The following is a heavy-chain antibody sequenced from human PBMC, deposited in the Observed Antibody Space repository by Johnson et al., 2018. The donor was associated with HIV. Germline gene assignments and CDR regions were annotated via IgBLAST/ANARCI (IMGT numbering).Heavy chain of an antibody. J-gene: IGHJ3*02. D-gene: IGHD1-1*01. V-gene: IGHV3-11*04. Sequence: QVQLVESGGGVVQPGGSLRLSCAASGFIFSDYYMTWIRQAPGKGLESISYISSSGRTIYYADSVKGRFTMSRDNAKKSLYLQMNSLRAEDTAVYYCARRVEGRRSANDAFDIWGQGTMVTVSS. CDR1: GFIFSDYY. CDR3: ARRVEGRRSANDAFDI. CDR2: ISSSGRTI.